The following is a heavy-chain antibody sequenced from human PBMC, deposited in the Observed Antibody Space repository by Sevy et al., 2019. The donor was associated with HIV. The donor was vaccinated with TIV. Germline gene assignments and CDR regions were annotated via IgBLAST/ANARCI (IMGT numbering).Heavy chain of an antibody. Sequence: GGCLRLSCAASGFTFSGYAMIWVRQAPGKGLEWVSAINGKGRSTHYADSVEGRFTISRDNSKNTLYLEMNSLRAEDTAVYYCAKTINSGGGVVPAANYYYYGLDVWGQGTTVTVSS. V-gene: IGHV3-23*01. CDR2: INGKGRST. D-gene: IGHD2-2*01. J-gene: IGHJ6*02. CDR3: AKTINSGGGVVPAANYYYYGLDV. CDR1: GFTFSGYA.